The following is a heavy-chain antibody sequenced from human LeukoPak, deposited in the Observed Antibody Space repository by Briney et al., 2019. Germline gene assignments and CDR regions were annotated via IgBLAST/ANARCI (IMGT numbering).Heavy chain of an antibody. D-gene: IGHD6-25*01. CDR1: GGSISSYY. Sequence: SETLSLTCTVSGGSISSYYWSWIRQPPGKGLEWIGSIYYSGSTYYNPSLKSRVTISIDTSKNQVSLKMSSVTAADTAVYYCAKSGGYGLIDYWGQGTLVTVSS. CDR2: IYYSGST. V-gene: IGHV4-59*05. J-gene: IGHJ4*01. CDR3: AKSGGYGLIDY.